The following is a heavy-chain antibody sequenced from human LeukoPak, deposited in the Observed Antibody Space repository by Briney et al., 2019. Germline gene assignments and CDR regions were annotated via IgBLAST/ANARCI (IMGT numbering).Heavy chain of an antibody. Sequence: ASVTVSCKASGYTFTSYGISWVRQAPGQGLEWMGWISAYNGNTNYAQKLQGRVTMTTDTSTSTAYMELRSLRSDDTAVYYCAREREGGSYGDYWGQGTLVTVSS. CDR3: AREREGGSYGDY. V-gene: IGHV1-18*01. CDR1: GYTFTSYG. J-gene: IGHJ4*02. CDR2: ISAYNGNT. D-gene: IGHD1-26*01.